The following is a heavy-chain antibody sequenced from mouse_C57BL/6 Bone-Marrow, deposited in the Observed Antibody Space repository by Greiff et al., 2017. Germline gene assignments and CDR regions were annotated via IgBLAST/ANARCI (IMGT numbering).Heavy chain of an antibody. D-gene: IGHD1-1*01. CDR2: IYPGSGST. J-gene: IGHJ1*03. Sequence: QVQLQQPGAELVKPGASVKMSCKASGYTFTSYWITWVKQRPGQGLEWIGDIYPGSGSTNYNEKFKSKATLTVDTSSSTAYMQLSSLTSEDSAVYYCARWGTTVVATDYFDVWGTGTTVTVSS. V-gene: IGHV1-55*01. CDR1: GYTFTSYW. CDR3: ARWGTTVVATDYFDV.